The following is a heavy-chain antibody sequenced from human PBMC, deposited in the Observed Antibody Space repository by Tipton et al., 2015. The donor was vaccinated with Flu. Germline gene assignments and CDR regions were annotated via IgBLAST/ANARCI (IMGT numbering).Heavy chain of an antibody. Sequence: QVQLVQSGAELKKPGASVRVSCKASGYTFIVYYLHWVRRAPGQGLEWMGWVSPDSGGTKLAQNFQGRVTLTRDTSINTAYMDLTGLTSDDTAVYYCVRVGRGSYYFDYWGQGTLVSVSS. D-gene: IGHD3-10*01. V-gene: IGHV1-2*02. CDR1: GYTFIVYY. CDR3: VRVGRGSYYFDY. J-gene: IGHJ4*02. CDR2: VSPDSGGT.